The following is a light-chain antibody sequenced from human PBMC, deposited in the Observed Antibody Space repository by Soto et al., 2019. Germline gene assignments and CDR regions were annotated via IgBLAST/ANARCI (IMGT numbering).Light chain of an antibody. Sequence: QSVLTQPPSASGTPGQTVTISCSGSSSNIGSHSVNWYQQLPGTAPKLIIYKNNQRPSGVPDRFSDSKSGTSASLAISGLQSDDEADYYCAAWDDSLNGPVFGGGTKLIVL. J-gene: IGLJ3*02. CDR3: AAWDDSLNGPV. CDR1: SSNIGSHS. V-gene: IGLV1-44*01. CDR2: KNN.